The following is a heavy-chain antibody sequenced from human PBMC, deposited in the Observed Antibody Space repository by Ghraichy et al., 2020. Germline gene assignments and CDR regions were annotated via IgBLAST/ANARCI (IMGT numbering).Heavy chain of an antibody. J-gene: IGHJ4*02. CDR2: ISAYNGNT. CDR1: GYTFTSYG. D-gene: IGHD3-3*01. CDR3: ARDSSPTYYDFWSGSQLPSDY. Sequence: ASVKVSCKASGYTFTSYGISWVRQAPGQGLEWMGWISAYNGNTNYAQKLQGRVTMTTDTSTSTAYMELRSLRSDDTAVYYCARDSSPTYYDFWSGSQLPSDYWGQGTLVTVSS. V-gene: IGHV1-18*01.